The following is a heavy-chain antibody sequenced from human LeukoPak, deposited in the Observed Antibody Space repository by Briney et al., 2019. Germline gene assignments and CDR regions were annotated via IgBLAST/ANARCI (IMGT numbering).Heavy chain of an antibody. CDR3: ARSRGYSYGNFDY. D-gene: IGHD5-18*01. CDR2: IYTSGST. CDR1: GGSISSYY. V-gene: IGHV4-4*09. Sequence: SETLSLTCTVSGGSISSYYWSWIRQPPGKGLEWTGYIYTSGSTNYNPSLKSRVTISVDTSKNQFSLKLSSVTAADTAVYYCARSRGYSYGNFDYWGQGTLVTVSS. J-gene: IGHJ4*02.